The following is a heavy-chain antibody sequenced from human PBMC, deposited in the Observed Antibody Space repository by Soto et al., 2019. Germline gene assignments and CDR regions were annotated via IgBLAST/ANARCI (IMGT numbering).Heavy chain of an antibody. CDR3: ARDRGVVVVAATPGPFDY. V-gene: IGHV1-46*01. J-gene: IGHJ4*02. Sequence: QVQLVQSVAELNNPGASVKVSCKSSGYTFTSYYMHWVRQAPGQGLEWMGIINPSGGSTSYAQKFQGRVTMTRDTSTSTVYMELSSLRSEDTAVYYCARDRGVVVVAATPGPFDYWGQGTLVTVSS. CDR2: INPSGGST. CDR1: GYTFTSYY. D-gene: IGHD2-15*01.